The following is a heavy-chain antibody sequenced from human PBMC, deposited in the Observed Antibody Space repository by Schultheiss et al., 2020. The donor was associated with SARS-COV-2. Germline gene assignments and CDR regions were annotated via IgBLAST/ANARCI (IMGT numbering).Heavy chain of an antibody. CDR3: ARQRLAGAPYFDY. V-gene: IGHV4-61*08. D-gene: IGHD6-19*01. Sequence: SETLSLTCTVSGGSISSGGYYWSWIRQHPGKGLEWIGYIYYSGSTNYNPSLKSRVTISVDTSKNQFSLKLSSVTAADTAVYYCARQRLAGAPYFDYWGQGTLVTVSS. J-gene: IGHJ4*02. CDR1: GGSISSGGYY. CDR2: IYYSGST.